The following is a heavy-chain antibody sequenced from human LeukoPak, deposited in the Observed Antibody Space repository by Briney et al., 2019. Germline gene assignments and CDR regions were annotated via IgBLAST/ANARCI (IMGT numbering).Heavy chain of an antibody. CDR3: ARGHYETSGYYHLDY. CDR2: INPNSGAA. CDR1: GYTFTGYF. V-gene: IGHV1-2*02. Sequence: GASVKVSCKASGYTFTGYFMHWVRQAPGQGPEWMGWINPNSGAANYAQNFQGRVTMTRDTSISTAYMELRSDDTAVYYCARGHYETSGYYHLDYWGQGTLVTVSS. D-gene: IGHD3-22*01. J-gene: IGHJ4*02.